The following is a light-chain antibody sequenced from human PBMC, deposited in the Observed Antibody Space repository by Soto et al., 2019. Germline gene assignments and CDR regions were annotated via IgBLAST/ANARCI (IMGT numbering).Light chain of an antibody. Sequence: QSVLTQPASVSGSPGQSITISCTGTSSDVGGYNYVSWYQQHPGKAPKLMIYEVSNRPSGVSNRFSGFKSGNTASLTISGLQAEDEADYYCSSYTSSSTSVVFGGGTKVTVL. CDR2: EVS. CDR3: SSYTSSSTSVV. J-gene: IGLJ2*01. CDR1: SSDVGGYNY. V-gene: IGLV2-14*01.